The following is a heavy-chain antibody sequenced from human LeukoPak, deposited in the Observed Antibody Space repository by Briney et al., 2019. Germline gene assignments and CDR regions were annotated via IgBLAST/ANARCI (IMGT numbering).Heavy chain of an antibody. CDR3: ARCSRSSTDCYSEFDI. CDR1: GFTFDDYV. D-gene: IGHD2-2*02. J-gene: IGHJ3*02. V-gene: IGHV3-20*04. CDR2: INWNGDST. Sequence: GGSLRLSCAASGFTFDDYVMSWVRQGPGKGLEWVSAINWNGDSTGYADSVRGRLTISRDNAKNSLYLQMNSLRAEDTALYYCARCSRSSTDCYSEFDIWGQGTMVTVSS.